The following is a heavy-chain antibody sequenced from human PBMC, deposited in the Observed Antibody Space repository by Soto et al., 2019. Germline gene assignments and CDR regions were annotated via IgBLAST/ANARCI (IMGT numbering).Heavy chain of an antibody. CDR1: GFTFTSSA. CDR2: IVVGSGNT. J-gene: IGHJ3*02. CDR3: AAELVAVAGLDAFDI. Sequence: SVKVSCKASGFTFTSSAVQWVRQARGQRLEWIGWIVVGSGNTNYAQKFQERVTITRDMSTSTAYMELSSLRSEDTAFYYCAAELVAVAGLDAFDIWGQGTMVTVSS. D-gene: IGHD6-19*01. V-gene: IGHV1-58*01.